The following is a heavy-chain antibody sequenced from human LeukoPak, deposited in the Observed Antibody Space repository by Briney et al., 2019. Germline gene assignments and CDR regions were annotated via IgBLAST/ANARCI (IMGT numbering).Heavy chain of an antibody. CDR2: ISAYNGNT. J-gene: IGHJ4*02. CDR1: GYTFTSYG. V-gene: IGHV1-18*01. D-gene: IGHD2-2*01. CDR3: ARRAVSKVVVLAAPYYFDY. Sequence: ASVKLSCKASGYTFTSYGISWVRQAPGQGLEWMGWISAYNGNTNYAQKLQGRVTMTTDTSTSTAYMELRSLRSDDTAVYYCARRAVSKVVVLAAPYYFDYWGQGTLVTVSS.